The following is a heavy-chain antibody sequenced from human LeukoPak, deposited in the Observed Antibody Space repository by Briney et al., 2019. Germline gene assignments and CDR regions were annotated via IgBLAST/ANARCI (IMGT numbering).Heavy chain of an antibody. CDR2: INTSGGST. J-gene: IGHJ4*02. Sequence: ASVKVSCKASGYTFTSYYMHWVRQAPGQGLEWMGIINTSGGSTSYAQKFQGRVTMTRDTSTSTVYMELSSLRSEDTAVYYCASLGHERWLPFDYWGQGTLVTVSS. V-gene: IGHV1-46*01. CDR3: ASLGHERWLPFDY. CDR1: GYTFTSYY. D-gene: IGHD5-24*01.